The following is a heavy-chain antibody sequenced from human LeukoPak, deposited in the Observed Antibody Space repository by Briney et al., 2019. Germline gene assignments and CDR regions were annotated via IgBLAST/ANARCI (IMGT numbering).Heavy chain of an antibody. Sequence: SETLSLTCAVYGGSFSGYYWSWIRQPPGKGLEWIGEINHSGSTNYNPSLKSRVIISVDTSKNQFSLKLSSVTAADTAVYYCARVGRYFDWLFDYWGQGTLVTVSS. V-gene: IGHV4-34*01. D-gene: IGHD3-9*01. J-gene: IGHJ4*02. CDR3: ARVGRYFDWLFDY. CDR1: GGSFSGYY. CDR2: INHSGST.